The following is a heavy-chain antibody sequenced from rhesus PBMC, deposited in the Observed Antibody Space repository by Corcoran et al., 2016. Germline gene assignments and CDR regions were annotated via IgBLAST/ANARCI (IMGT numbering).Heavy chain of an antibody. J-gene: IGHJ5-2*02. V-gene: IGHV4S12*01. CDR1: GGTISSGYYY. Sequence: QVQLQESGPGVVKPSETLSLTCAVSGGTISSGYYYWSWIRQPPGKGLEWIGGIYSTSQRTNYNPSLKVRVPISQATSKNQFSLKRSSVTATDTAVYYCARDVVVLTAPPGSLDVWGRGVLVTVSS. CDR3: ARDVVVLTAPPGSLDV. D-gene: IGHD2-15*01. CDR2: IYSTSQRT.